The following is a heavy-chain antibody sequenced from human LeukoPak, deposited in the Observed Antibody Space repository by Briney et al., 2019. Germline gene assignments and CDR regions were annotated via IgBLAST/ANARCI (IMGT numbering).Heavy chain of an antibody. CDR2: IYYSGST. J-gene: IGHJ4*02. CDR3: ARRGGWIDY. D-gene: IGHD5-12*01. V-gene: IGHV4-39*01. Sequence: KASETLSLTCTVSGGSISTSHYYWGWIRQPPGRGLEWIGSIYYSGSTYYNPSLRTRVTISIDTSQNQFSLKLSSTTATDTAVYYCARRGGWIDYWGQGTLVTVSS. CDR1: GGSISTSHYY.